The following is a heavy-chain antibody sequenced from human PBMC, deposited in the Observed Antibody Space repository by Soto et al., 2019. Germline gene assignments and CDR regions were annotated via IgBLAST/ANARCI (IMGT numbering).Heavy chain of an antibody. D-gene: IGHD2-21*02. CDR1: GFTFNDYA. Sequence: LRLSCAVSGFTFNDYAMSWVRQAPGNGLEWVSTISGSLGSAYWAAGVGGRFTKCGENSSNTLYLQMNSLRVEDTSTYSCAKGSSFPGFGLLLHGFDIWGHGTMFTVSS. J-gene: IGHJ3*02. CDR2: ISGSLGSA. CDR3: AKGSSFPGFGLLLHGFDI. V-gene: IGHV3-23*01.